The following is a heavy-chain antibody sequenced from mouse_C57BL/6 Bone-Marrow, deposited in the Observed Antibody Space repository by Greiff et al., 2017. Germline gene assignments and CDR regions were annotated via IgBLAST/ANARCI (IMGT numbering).Heavy chain of an antibody. D-gene: IGHD2-4*01. CDR2: ISSGSSTI. J-gene: IGHJ3*01. CDR3: ARDDYDWFAY. Sequence: EVKVEESGGGLVKPGGSLKLSCAASGFTFSDYGMHWVRQAPEKGLAWVAYISSGSSTIYYADTVKGRFPIDRDNAKNTLFLQMTSLRSEDTAMYYCARDDYDWFAYWGQGTLVTVSA. CDR1: GFTFSDYG. V-gene: IGHV5-17*01.